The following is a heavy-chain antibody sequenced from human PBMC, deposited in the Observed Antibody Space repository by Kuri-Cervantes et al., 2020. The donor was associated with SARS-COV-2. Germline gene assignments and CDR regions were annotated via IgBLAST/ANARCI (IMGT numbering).Heavy chain of an antibody. V-gene: IGHV3-11*04. CDR1: GFTFSAYN. CDR2: ISNTGRII. D-gene: IGHD1-26*01. Sequence: GGSLRLSCAASGFTFSAYNMNWVRQAPGKGLEWVSYISNTGRIIWSADSVKGRFTISRDNSKNTLYLQMNSLRAEDTAVYYCARGRVGATYYYYYMDVWGKGTTVTVSS. J-gene: IGHJ6*03. CDR3: ARGRVGATYYYYYMDV.